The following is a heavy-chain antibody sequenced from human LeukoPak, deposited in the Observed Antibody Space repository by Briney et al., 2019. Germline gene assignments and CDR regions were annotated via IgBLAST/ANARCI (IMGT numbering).Heavy chain of an antibody. CDR2: ISSSSSYI. CDR1: GFTFSSYS. V-gene: IGHV3-21*01. J-gene: IGHJ4*02. D-gene: IGHD6-13*01. CDR3: ARVSFSSSWYE. Sequence: KAGGSLRLSCVASGFTFSSYSMNWVRQAPGKGLEWVSSISSSSSYIYYADSVKGRFTISRDNAKNSLYLQMNSLRAEDTAVYYCARVSFSSSWYEGGQGTLVTVSS.